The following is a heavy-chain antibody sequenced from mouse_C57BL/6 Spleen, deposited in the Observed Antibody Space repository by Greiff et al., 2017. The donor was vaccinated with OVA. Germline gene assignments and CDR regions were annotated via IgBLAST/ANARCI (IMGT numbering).Heavy chain of an antibody. CDR1: GYAFTNYL. J-gene: IGHJ3*02. Sequence: QVQLQQSGAELVRPGTSVKVSCKASGYAFTNYLIEWVKQRPGQGLEWIGVINPGSGGTNYNEKFKGKATLTADKSSSTAYLQLSSLASEDSAVYFYARVEYEGFGYWGQGTLVTVSA. CDR2: INPGSGGT. CDR3: ARVEYEGFGY. V-gene: IGHV1-54*01. D-gene: IGHD2-14*01.